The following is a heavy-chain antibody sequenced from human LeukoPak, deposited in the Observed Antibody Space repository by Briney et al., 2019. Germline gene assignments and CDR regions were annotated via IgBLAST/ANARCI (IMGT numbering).Heavy chain of an antibody. CDR3: ARDSVLDSSSWLRAYYYYMDI. CDR2: IYTSGST. D-gene: IGHD6-13*01. CDR1: GGSISSGSYY. V-gene: IGHV4-61*02. Sequence: SETLSLTCTVSGGSISSGSYYWSWIRQPAGKGLEWIGRIYTSGSTNYNPSLKSRVTTSVDTSKNQFSLKLSSVTAADTAVYYCARDSVLDSSSWLRAYYYYMDIWGKGTTVTVSS. J-gene: IGHJ6*03.